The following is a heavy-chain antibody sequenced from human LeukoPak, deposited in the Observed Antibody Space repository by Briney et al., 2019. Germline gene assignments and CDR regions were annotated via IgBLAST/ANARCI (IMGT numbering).Heavy chain of an antibody. Sequence: GESLKISCKVAGYRFSSYWIGWVRQMPGKGLEWMGIIYPGDSDTRYSPSFQGQVTFSADKSISTAYLQWNGLKASDTAMYYCARRNNDRSGFYYFDSWGQGTLVTVSS. CDR2: IYPGDSDT. J-gene: IGHJ4*02. CDR1: GYRFSSYW. D-gene: IGHD3-22*01. CDR3: ARRNNDRSGFYYFDS. V-gene: IGHV5-51*01.